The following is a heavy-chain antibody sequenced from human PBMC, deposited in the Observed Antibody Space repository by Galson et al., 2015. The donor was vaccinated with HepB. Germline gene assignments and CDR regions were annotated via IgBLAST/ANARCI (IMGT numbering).Heavy chain of an antibody. CDR2: ISSSSSYT. D-gene: IGHD3-10*01. CDR1: GFTFSDYS. V-gene: IGHV3-11*06. J-gene: IGHJ3*02. CDR3: ATEGILWFGELLGAFDS. Sequence: SLRLSCAASGFTFSDYSMSWIRQAPGKGLEWVSYISSSSSYTIYADSLKGRFTISRDNAKNSLYLQMNSLGAEDTAVYYCATEGILWFGELLGAFDSWGQGTMVTVSS.